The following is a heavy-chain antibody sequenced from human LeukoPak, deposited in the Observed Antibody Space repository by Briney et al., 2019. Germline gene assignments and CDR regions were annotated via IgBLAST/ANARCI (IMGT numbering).Heavy chain of an antibody. Sequence: KASETLSLTCTVSGGSISSYYWSWIRQPPGKGLEWIGYIYYSGSTNYNPSLKSRVTISVDTSKNQFSLKLSSVTAADTAVYYCARERIAAAGIDYWGQGTLVTVSS. V-gene: IGHV4-59*01. CDR1: GGSISSYY. CDR2: IYYSGST. J-gene: IGHJ4*02. CDR3: ARERIAAAGIDY. D-gene: IGHD6-13*01.